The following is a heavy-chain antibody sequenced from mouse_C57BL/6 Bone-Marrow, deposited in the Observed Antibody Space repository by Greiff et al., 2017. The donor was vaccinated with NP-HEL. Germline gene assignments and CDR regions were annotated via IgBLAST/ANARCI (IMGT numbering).Heavy chain of an antibody. J-gene: IGHJ4*01. CDR3: ARPGWLPSMDY. V-gene: IGHV5-17*01. D-gene: IGHD2-3*01. CDR2: ISSGSSTI. Sequence: DVQLVESGGGLVKPGGSLKLSCAASGFTFSDYGMHWVRQAPEKGLEWVAYISSGSSTIYYADTVKGRFTISRDNAKNTLFLQMTSLRSEDTAMYYCARPGWLPSMDYWGQGTSVTVSS. CDR1: GFTFSDYG.